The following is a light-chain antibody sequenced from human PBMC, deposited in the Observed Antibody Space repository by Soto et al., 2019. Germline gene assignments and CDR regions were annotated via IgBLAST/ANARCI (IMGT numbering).Light chain of an antibody. J-gene: IGKJ4*01. CDR2: DAS. Sequence: EIVLTQSPATLSVSPGERATLSCRASQSVRSNLAWYQQKPGQAPRLLIFDASTRATNIPARFSGSGSGTEFTLTIISLQSEDFAVYYCQQYINWPPLTFGGGTKVEIK. V-gene: IGKV3-15*01. CDR1: QSVRSN. CDR3: QQYINWPPLT.